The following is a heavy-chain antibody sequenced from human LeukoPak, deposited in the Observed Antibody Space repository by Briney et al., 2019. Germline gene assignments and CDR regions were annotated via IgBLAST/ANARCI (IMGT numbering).Heavy chain of an antibody. CDR1: GFTFSSFG. CDR2: ISSTGGTA. J-gene: IGHJ4*02. D-gene: IGHD3-3*01. V-gene: IGHV3-23*01. Sequence: PGGTLRLSCAASGFTFSSFGMSWVRQAPGKGLEWVSAISSTGGTAYYADSVKGRFTISRDNSKNTLYLQMNSLRAEDTAVYYCAKEGDYDFWSGYYVFDYWGQGTLVTVSS. CDR3: AKEGDYDFWSGYYVFDY.